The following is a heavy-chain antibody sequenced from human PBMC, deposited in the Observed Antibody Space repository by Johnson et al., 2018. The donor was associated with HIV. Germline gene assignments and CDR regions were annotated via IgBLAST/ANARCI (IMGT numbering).Heavy chain of an antibody. Sequence: VQLVESGGGVIRPGGSLRLSCAASGFTFHDYGMSWVRQAPGKGLEWVSGINWNGGRTGYADSVKGRFTISRDNAKNSLYLQMNSLRAEDTAVYYCARVVVVIAIGGTDAFDIWGQGTMVTVSS. J-gene: IGHJ3*02. CDR2: INWNGGRT. CDR1: GFTFHDYG. V-gene: IGHV3-20*04. CDR3: ARVVVVIAIGGTDAFDI. D-gene: IGHD2-21*01.